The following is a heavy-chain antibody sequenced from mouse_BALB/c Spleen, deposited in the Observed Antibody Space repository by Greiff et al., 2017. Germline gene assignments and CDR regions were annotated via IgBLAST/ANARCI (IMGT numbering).Heavy chain of an antibody. Sequence: EVMLVESGGGLVQPGGSRKLSCAASGFTFSSFGMHWVRQAPEKGLEWVAYISSGSSTIYYADTVKGRFTISRDNPKNTLFLQMTSLRSEDTAMYYCARRNGNFYAMDYWGQGTSVTVSS. J-gene: IGHJ4*01. CDR1: GFTFSSFG. CDR2: ISSGSSTI. V-gene: IGHV5-17*02. CDR3: ARRNGNFYAMDY. D-gene: IGHD2-1*01.